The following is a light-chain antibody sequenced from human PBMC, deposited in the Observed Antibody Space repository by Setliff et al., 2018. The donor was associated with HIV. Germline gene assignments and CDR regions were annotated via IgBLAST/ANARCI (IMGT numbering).Light chain of an antibody. V-gene: IGLV2-8*01. Sequence: QSVLTQPPSASGSPGQSVTISCPGTTSDVGAYNYVSWYQQHPGKAPKLIIYEVTNRPSGVPDRFSGSKSGNTASLTVSGLQAEDEADYYCSSHGAIGVFGTGTKVTV. J-gene: IGLJ1*01. CDR2: EVT. CDR1: TSDVGAYNY. CDR3: SSHGAIGV.